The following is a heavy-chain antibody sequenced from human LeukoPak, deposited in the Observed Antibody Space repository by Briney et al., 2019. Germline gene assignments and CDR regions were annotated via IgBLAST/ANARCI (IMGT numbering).Heavy chain of an antibody. V-gene: IGHV5-51*01. CDR1: GYSFTSYW. CDR3: ARQISSSVSGFDY. D-gene: IGHD6-25*01. Sequence: GESLKISCKGSGYSFTSYWIGWVRQMPGKGLEWMGIIYPGDSDTRYSPSFQGQVTISADKSISTAYLQWSSLKASDTAVYYCARQISSSVSGFDYWGQGTLVTVSS. CDR2: IYPGDSDT. J-gene: IGHJ4*02.